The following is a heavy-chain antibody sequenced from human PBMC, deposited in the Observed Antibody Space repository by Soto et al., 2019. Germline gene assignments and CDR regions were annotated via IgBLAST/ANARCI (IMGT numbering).Heavy chain of an antibody. Sequence: GGSLRLSCAASGFTFSSYWMSWVRQAPGKGLEWVANIKQDGSEKYYVDSVKGRFTISRDNAKNSLYLQMNSLRAEDTAVYYCARDGVPSITIFGVVITDYYYGMDVWGQGTTVTVSS. CDR3: ARDGVPSITIFGVVITDYYYGMDV. J-gene: IGHJ6*02. CDR2: IKQDGSEK. CDR1: GFTFSSYW. V-gene: IGHV3-7*05. D-gene: IGHD3-3*01.